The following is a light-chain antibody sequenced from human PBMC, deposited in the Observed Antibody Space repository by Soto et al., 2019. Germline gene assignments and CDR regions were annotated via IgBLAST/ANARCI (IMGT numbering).Light chain of an antibody. CDR1: QSISSAY. CDR2: TAS. Sequence: EIVLTQSPDTLSLSLGERATLSCRASQSISSAYVAWYQQKPGQPPRLLTHTASNRAAGVPDRFSGSASGTDFTLTINRLESEDFAVYFCQHYGGSPTFGQGTKLEIK. V-gene: IGKV3-20*01. CDR3: QHYGGSPT. J-gene: IGKJ2*01.